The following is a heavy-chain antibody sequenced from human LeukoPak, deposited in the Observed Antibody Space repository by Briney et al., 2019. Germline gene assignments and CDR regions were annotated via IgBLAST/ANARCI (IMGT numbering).Heavy chain of an antibody. J-gene: IGHJ3*02. D-gene: IGHD3-3*01. V-gene: IGHV4-30-2*01. Sequence: SETLSLTCTVSGGSISSGDYYWSWIRQTPGKGLEWIGYIYHSGSTYYNPSLKSRVTISVDRSKNQFSLKLSSVTAADTAVYYCARTGIFGVGNASDIWGQGTMVTVSS. CDR3: ARTGIFGVGNASDI. CDR1: GGSISSGDYY. CDR2: IYHSGST.